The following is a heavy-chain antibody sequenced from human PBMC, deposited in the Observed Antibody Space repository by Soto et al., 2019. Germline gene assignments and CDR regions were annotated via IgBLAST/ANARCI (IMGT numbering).Heavy chain of an antibody. Sequence: PGGSQRLSCAASGFTFSNYAMTWVRQGQGKGLEWVSGISGSGGRSYYADSVKGRFTISRDNSKSTLYLQMNSLRAEDTAVYYCAKAYFVWSSEQPYYFDYWGQGTLVTVSS. CDR2: ISGSGGRS. J-gene: IGHJ4*02. CDR1: GFTFSNYA. CDR3: AKAYFVWSSEQPYYFDY. D-gene: IGHD3-16*01. V-gene: IGHV3-23*01.